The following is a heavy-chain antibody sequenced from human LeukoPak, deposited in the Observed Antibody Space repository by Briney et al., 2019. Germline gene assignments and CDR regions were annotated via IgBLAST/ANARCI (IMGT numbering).Heavy chain of an antibody. CDR1: GITLSNYG. D-gene: IGHD4-11*01. CDR3: ARRSHSRAYFDY. CDR2: IWYDGSNK. J-gene: IGHJ4*02. Sequence: PGGSLRLSCVVSGITLSNYGMHWVRQAPGKGLEWVAVIWYDGSNKYYADSVKGRFTISRDNSKNTLYLQMNSLRAEDTAVYYCARRSHSRAYFDYWGQGTLVTVSS. V-gene: IGHV3-33*08.